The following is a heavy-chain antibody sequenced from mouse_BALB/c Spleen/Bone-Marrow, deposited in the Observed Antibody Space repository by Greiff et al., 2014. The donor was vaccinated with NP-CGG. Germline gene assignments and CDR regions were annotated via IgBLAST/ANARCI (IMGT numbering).Heavy chain of an antibody. J-gene: IGHJ1*01. CDR3: ARAHGYYPYWYFDV. Sequence: LVESGAELVKPGAPVKLSCKASGYTFTSYWMNWVKQRPGRGLEWIGRIDPSDSETHYNQKFKDKATLTVDKSSSTAYIQLSSLTSEDSAVYDCARAHGYYPYWYFDVWGAGTTVTVSS. CDR2: IDPSDSET. D-gene: IGHD2-3*01. V-gene: IGHV1-69*02. CDR1: GYTFTSYW.